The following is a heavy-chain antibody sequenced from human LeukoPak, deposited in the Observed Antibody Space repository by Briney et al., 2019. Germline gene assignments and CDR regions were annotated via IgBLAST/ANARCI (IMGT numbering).Heavy chain of an antibody. CDR3: ARFKVGTNTTQKNAFDI. J-gene: IGHJ3*02. Sequence: GGSLRLSCAASGFTFSNYAMHWVRQAPGKGLEWVAVISFDATKEYFGRSVKGRFTISRDNSKATLYLQMHRLRIEDTALYFCARFKVGTNTTQKNAFDIWGRGTVVAVSS. CDR2: ISFDATKE. D-gene: IGHD1-1*01. V-gene: IGHV3-30*01. CDR1: GFTFSNYA.